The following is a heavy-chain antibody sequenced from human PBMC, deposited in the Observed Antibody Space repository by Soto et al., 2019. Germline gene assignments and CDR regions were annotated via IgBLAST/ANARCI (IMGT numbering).Heavy chain of an antibody. CDR2: IYYSGHT. D-gene: IGHD6-13*01. J-gene: IGHJ4*02. V-gene: IGHV4-30-4*01. CDR3: ARIEGQHLALDY. Sequence: QVQLQESGPGLVKPSQTLSLTCTVSGGSISSGDYYWSWIRQPPGTGLEWIGHIYYSGHTYYNPSLTSRXXIXIXXSRNQFSLQLTSVTAADTAVYYCARIEGQHLALDYWGQGTLVTVSS. CDR1: GGSISSGDYY.